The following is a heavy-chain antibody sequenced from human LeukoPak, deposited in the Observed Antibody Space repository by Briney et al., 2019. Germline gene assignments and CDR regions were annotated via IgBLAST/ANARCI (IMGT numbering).Heavy chain of an antibody. CDR3: AKDIAQLNSDYYYYYGMDV. CDR1: GFTFDDYA. D-gene: IGHD1-1*01. CDR2: ISWNSGGI. V-gene: IGHV3-9*01. J-gene: IGHJ6*02. Sequence: GGSLRLSCAASGFTFDDYAMHWVRQAPGKGLEWVSGISWNSGGIGYADSVKGRFTISRDNAKNSLYLQMNSLRAEDTALYYCAKDIAQLNSDYYYYYGMDVWGQGTTVTVSS.